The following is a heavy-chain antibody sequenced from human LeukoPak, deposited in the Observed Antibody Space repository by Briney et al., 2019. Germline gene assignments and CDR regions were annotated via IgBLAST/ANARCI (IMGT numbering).Heavy chain of an antibody. D-gene: IGHD3-10*01. CDR1: GFTFSSYA. CDR3: ARVSKASSFGSIPKYYFDY. CDR2: ISSNGGST. J-gene: IGHJ4*02. V-gene: IGHV3-64*01. Sequence: PGGSLRLSCAASGFTFSSYAMHWVRQAPGKGLEYVSAISSNGGSTYYANSVKGRFTIYRDNSKNTLYLQMGSLRAEDMAVHYCARVSKASSFGSIPKYYFDYWDQGTLVTVSS.